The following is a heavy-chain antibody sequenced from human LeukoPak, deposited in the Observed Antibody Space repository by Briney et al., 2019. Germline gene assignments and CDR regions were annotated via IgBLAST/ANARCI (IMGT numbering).Heavy chain of an antibody. J-gene: IGHJ6*03. Sequence: SETLSLTCTVSGYSISSGHYWGWIRQPPGKGLEWIGSIYHSWSTYYNPSLKRRVPISVDTSKNQFSLKLSSVTAADTAVYYCARGAYSSSWLTYYYYYYYMDVWGKGTTVTVSS. D-gene: IGHD6-13*01. CDR2: IYHSWST. V-gene: IGHV4-38-2*02. CDR3: ARGAYSSSWLTYYYYYYYMDV. CDR1: GYSISSGHY.